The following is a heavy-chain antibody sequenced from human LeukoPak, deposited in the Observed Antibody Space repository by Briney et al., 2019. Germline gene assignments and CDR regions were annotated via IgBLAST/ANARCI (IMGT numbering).Heavy chain of an antibody. D-gene: IGHD1-26*01. CDR3: AGILGAIRFDY. Sequence: SETLSLTCAVSAGSITSSDYHWGWIRQPPGKGLEWIGTIYYSGSTYYNASLQSRVTISLDTSKNQFSLRLSSVTAADTAIYYCAGILGAIRFDYWGQGTLVTVSS. J-gene: IGHJ4*02. CDR2: IYYSGST. V-gene: IGHV4-39*01. CDR1: AGSITSSDYH.